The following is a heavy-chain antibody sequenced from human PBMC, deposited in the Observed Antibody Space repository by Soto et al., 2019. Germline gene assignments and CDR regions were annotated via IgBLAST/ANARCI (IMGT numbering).Heavy chain of an antibody. CDR1: GGTFSSYA. CDR3: ARVYRYYDFWSGYYPNYYYYYGMDV. J-gene: IGHJ6*02. D-gene: IGHD3-3*01. V-gene: IGHV1-69*01. CDR2: IIPIFGTA. Sequence: QVQLVQSGAEVKKPGSSVKVSCKASGGTFSSYAISWVRQAPGQGLEWMGGIIPIFGTANYAQKIQGRVKITADESTSTAYMELSSLRSEDTAVYYCARVYRYYDFWSGYYPNYYYYYGMDVWGQGTTVTVSS.